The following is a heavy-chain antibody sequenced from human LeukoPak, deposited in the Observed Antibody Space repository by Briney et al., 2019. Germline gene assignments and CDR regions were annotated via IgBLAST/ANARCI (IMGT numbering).Heavy chain of an antibody. J-gene: IGHJ5*02. CDR1: GYTFTTYA. D-gene: IGHD6-19*01. CDR2: INAGNGNT. CDR3: ARDLGSVSIAVAGNWFDP. V-gene: IGHV1-3*01. Sequence: ASVKVSCTASGYTFTTYAMHWVRQAPGQGLEWMGWINAGNGNTKYSQKFQGRVTITRDTSASTAYMELSSLRSEDTAVYYCARDLGSVSIAVAGNWFDPWGQGTLVTVSS.